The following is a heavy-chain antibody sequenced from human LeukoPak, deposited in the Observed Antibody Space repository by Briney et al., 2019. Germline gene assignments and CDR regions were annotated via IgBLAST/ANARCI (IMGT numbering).Heavy chain of an antibody. J-gene: IGHJ4*02. D-gene: IGHD6-19*01. V-gene: IGHV3-64*02. Sequence: PGGSLRLSCAASGFTFRDYAMYWVRQAPGKGLEYVSVISTDGSRIYYADSVKGRFTISRDNFKSTLYLQMGSLRAEDMAFYYCTRGVAISTSGWYDTFDYWGQGALVTVSS. CDR1: GFTFRDYA. CDR3: TRGVAISTSGWYDTFDY. CDR2: ISTDGSRI.